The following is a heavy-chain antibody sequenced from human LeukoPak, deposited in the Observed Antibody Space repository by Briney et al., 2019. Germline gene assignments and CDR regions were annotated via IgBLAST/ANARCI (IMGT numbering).Heavy chain of an antibody. CDR2: ISSSGSTI. CDR1: GFTFSDYY. D-gene: IGHD3-22*01. J-gene: IGHJ4*02. CDR3: ARASDSSGYYWSRMILFDY. V-gene: IGHV3-11*01. Sequence: GGSLRLSCAASGFTFSDYYMSWIRQAPGKGLEWVSYISSSGSTIYYADSVKGRFTISRDNAKNSLYLQMNSLRAEDTAVYYCARASDSSGYYWSRMILFDYWGQGTLVTVSS.